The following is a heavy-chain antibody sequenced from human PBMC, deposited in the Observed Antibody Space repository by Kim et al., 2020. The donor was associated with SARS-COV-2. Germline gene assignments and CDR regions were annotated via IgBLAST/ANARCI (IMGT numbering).Heavy chain of an antibody. V-gene: IGHV4-61*01. J-gene: IGHJ4*02. CDR1: GGSVSSGSYY. Sequence: SETLSLTCTVSGGSVSSGSYYWSWIRQPPGKGLEWIGYIYYSGSTNYNLSLKSRVTISVDTSKNQFSLKLSSVTAADTAVYYCARGAKEGFLEWLFGYWGQATLVTVSS. CDR2: IYYSGST. D-gene: IGHD3-3*01. CDR3: ARGAKEGFLEWLFGY.